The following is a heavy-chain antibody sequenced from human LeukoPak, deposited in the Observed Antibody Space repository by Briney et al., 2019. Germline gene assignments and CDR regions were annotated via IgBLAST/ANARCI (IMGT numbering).Heavy chain of an antibody. Sequence: SQTLSLTCTVSGGSISSGSYYWSWIRQPAGKGLEWIGRIYTSGSTNYNPSLKSRVTISVDTSKNQFSLKLSSVTAADTAVYYCAREVPYYYGSGSYYGNYYYYMDVWGKGTTVTISS. J-gene: IGHJ6*03. V-gene: IGHV4-61*02. D-gene: IGHD3-10*01. CDR1: GGSISSGSYY. CDR2: IYTSGST. CDR3: AREVPYYYGSGSYYGNYYYYMDV.